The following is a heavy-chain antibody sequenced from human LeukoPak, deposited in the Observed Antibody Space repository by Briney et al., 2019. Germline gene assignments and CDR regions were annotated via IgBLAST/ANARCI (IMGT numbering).Heavy chain of an antibody. J-gene: IGHJ4*02. CDR3: AKNGGDSYGTGHFDY. D-gene: IGHD2-21*02. Sequence: GGSLRLSCAASTFTFSSYSMNWVRQAPGKGLEWVSAIGGRGDNTYYADSVRGRFTISRDNSKSTLYLQMNSLRAEDTAIYYCAKNGGDSYGTGHFDYWGQGTLVTVSS. V-gene: IGHV3-23*01. CDR1: TFTFSSYS. CDR2: IGGRGDNT.